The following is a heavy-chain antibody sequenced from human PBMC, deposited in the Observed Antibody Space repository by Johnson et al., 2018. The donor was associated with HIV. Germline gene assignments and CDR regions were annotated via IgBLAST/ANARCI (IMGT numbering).Heavy chain of an antibody. CDR3: AREKLGFTEYDAFEI. D-gene: IGHD3-3*02. CDR2: ISSIGTTM. J-gene: IGHJ3*02. V-gene: IGHV3-11*04. CDR1: GFTFSDYY. Sequence: QVQLVESGGGLVKPGGSLRLSCAASGFTFSDYYMSWIRQAPGKGLEWVSSISSIGTTMYYADSVKGRFTISRNNVRNSLYLQMSSLRAADTAVYYCAREKLGFTEYDAFEIWGQGKVVTVSS.